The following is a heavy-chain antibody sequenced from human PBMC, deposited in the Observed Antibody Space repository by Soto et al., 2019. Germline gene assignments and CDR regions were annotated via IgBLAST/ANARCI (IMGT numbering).Heavy chain of an antibody. V-gene: IGHV3-23*01. Sequence: GSLRLSCVGSGFTFRDHAMRWVRQAPGRGLEWVSAISANGASIQHADSVKGRFSVSRDNAKNTVYLQMDNLRTEDSAVYYCAKDRYYDTPGWFDPWGQGSRVTVSS. CDR2: ISANGASI. CDR3: AKDRYYDTPGWFDP. D-gene: IGHD3-22*01. CDR1: GFTFRDHA. J-gene: IGHJ5*02.